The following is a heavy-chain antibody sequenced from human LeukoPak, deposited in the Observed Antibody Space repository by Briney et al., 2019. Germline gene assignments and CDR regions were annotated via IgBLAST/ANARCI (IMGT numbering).Heavy chain of an antibody. D-gene: IGHD4-17*01. V-gene: IGHV3-33*08. Sequence: GRSLRLSRAASGFTFSSYGMHWVRQAPGKGLEWVAVIWYDGSNKYYADSVKGRFTISRDNSKNTLYLQMNSLRAEDTAVYYCAREVVYGDYFDYWGQGTLVTVSS. CDR3: AREVVYGDYFDY. CDR2: IWYDGSNK. J-gene: IGHJ4*02. CDR1: GFTFSSYG.